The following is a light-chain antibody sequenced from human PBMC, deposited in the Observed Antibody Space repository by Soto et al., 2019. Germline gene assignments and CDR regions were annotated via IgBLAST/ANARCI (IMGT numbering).Light chain of an antibody. V-gene: IGLV1-47*01. J-gene: IGLJ2*01. Sequence: QLVLTQPPSASGTPGQRVTISCSGSSSDIGSNHVFWYQQLPGTAPKLLIYRNNQRPSGVPDRFSGSKSGTSASLAISGLRSEDEADYYCAVWDDNLSVYVVFGGGTKVTVL. CDR3: AVWDDNLSVYVV. CDR2: RNN. CDR1: SSDIGSNH.